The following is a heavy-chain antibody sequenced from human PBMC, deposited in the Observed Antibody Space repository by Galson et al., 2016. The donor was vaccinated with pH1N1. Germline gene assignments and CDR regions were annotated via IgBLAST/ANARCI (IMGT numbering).Heavy chain of an antibody. D-gene: IGHD1-26*01. CDR3: AGAVGWGRFDS. CDR2: ISASGTIT. V-gene: IGHV3-23*01. J-gene: IGHJ5*01. Sequence: SLRLSCAASGFIFRNYAMSWVRQAPGKGLEWVSAISASGTITYYADSVKGRYIISRDNSGNTLYLQMNSLRAEDTAAYYCAGAVGWGRFDSWGQGTLVTVSS. CDR1: GFIFRNYA.